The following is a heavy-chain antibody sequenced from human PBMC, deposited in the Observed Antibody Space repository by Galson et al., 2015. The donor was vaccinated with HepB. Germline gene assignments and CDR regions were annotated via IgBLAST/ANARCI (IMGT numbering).Heavy chain of an antibody. J-gene: IGHJ4*02. D-gene: IGHD2-8*01. CDR2: INPSTGST. V-gene: IGHV1-46*03. CDR1: GYSFTRNY. CDR3: ARDQLRVYYFDY. Sequence: SVKVSCKASGYSFTRNYMHWVRQAPGQGLEWMGIINPSTGSTTYAQKFQGRVSITRDTSTFTVYIELSSLRSEDTAVYYCARDQLRVYYFDYWGQGTLVTASS.